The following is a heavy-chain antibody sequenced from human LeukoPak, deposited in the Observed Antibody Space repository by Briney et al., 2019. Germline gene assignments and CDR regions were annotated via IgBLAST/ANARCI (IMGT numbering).Heavy chain of an antibody. CDR3: ARYYYDSSGYYDY. Sequence: KPSGTLSLTCTVSGGSISSYYWSWIRQPPGKGLEWIGYIYYSGSTNYNPSLKSRVTISVDTSKNQFSLKLSSVTAADTAVYYCARYYYDSSGYYDYWGQGTQVTVSS. J-gene: IGHJ4*02. V-gene: IGHV4-59*08. CDR1: GGSISSYY. CDR2: IYYSGST. D-gene: IGHD3-22*01.